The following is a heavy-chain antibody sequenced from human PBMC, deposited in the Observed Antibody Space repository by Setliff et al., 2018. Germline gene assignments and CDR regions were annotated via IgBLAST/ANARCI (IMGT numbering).Heavy chain of an antibody. J-gene: IGHJ6*04. CDR1: GASISSYY. V-gene: IGHV4-59*08. D-gene: IGHD4-17*01. CDR2: IYTSGTT. CDR3: ARHRTIPVSTLNYYYHMDV. Sequence: SETLSLTCSVSGASISSYYWSWIRQPPGKGLEWIGYIYTSGTTKYNPSLKSRVTISIDTSKSQFSLKLSSVTAADTAVYYCARHRTIPVSTLNYYYHMDVWGTGTAVTVSS.